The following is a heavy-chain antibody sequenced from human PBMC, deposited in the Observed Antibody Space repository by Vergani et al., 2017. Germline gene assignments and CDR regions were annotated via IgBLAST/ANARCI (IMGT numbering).Heavy chain of an antibody. V-gene: IGHV4-61*02. D-gene: IGHD3-10*01. CDR1: GGSISSGSYY. CDR2: IYTSGST. CDR3: ARGWGSYYGSGSYYRWFDP. Sequence: QVQLQESGPGLVKPSQTLSLTCIVSGGSISSGSYYWSWIRQPAGKGLEWIGRIYTSGSTNYNPSLKSRVTISVDMSKNQFSLKLSSVTAADTAVYYCARGWGSYYGSGSYYRWFDPWGQGTLVTVSS. J-gene: IGHJ5*02.